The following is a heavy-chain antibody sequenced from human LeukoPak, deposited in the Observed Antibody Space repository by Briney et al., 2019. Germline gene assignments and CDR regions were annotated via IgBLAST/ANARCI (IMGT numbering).Heavy chain of an antibody. V-gene: IGHV5-51*01. CDR2: IYPGDSDT. CDR1: GYSFTNYW. Sequence: GESLKISCKGSGYSFTNYWIGWVRQMPGKGLEWMGIIYPGDSDTRCSPSFQGQVTISADKSISTAYLQWSSLKASDTAMYYCARTGYSSGWYGGFDIWGQGTLVTVSS. J-gene: IGHJ3*02. CDR3: ARTGYSSGWYGGFDI. D-gene: IGHD6-19*01.